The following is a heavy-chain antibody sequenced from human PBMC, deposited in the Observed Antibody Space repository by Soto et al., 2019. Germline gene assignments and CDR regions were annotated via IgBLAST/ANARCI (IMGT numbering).Heavy chain of an antibody. V-gene: IGHV4-39*01. Sequence: PSETQSLTCSVSGGSISSRGSYWGWIRQPPGKGLEWIGTIYFSGSTYYNPSLKSRVTMSVDTSKNQFSLKLSSVTAADTAVYYCARHWGRGAAGTCYNWGQGTLVTVSS. CDR3: ARHWGRGAAGTCYN. D-gene: IGHD6-13*01. CDR1: GGSISSRGSY. CDR2: IYFSGST. J-gene: IGHJ4*02.